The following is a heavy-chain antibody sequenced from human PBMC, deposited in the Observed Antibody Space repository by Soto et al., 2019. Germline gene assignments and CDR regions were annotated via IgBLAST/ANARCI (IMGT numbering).Heavy chain of an antibody. D-gene: IGHD5-18*01. V-gene: IGHV1-3*01. Sequence: ASVKVSCKASGYTFTNYAMHWVRQAPGQRLEWMGWINAGNGNTKYSQKFQGRVTMTRDTSTSTVYMELSSLRSEDTAVYYCASFDTGRGYYGMDVWGQGTTVTVSS. CDR3: ASFDTGRGYYGMDV. CDR2: INAGNGNT. J-gene: IGHJ6*02. CDR1: GYTFTNYA.